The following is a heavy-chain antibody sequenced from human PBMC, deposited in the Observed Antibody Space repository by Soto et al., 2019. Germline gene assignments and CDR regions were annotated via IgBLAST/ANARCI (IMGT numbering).Heavy chain of an antibody. J-gene: IGHJ4*02. D-gene: IGHD3-3*01. CDR3: AKDSATFGRFDY. Sequence: GSLRLSCGTSGVTFSGYGMRWVRQPPGKGLEWVSEISGSGGSTYYADSVKGRFTISRDNSKNTLYLEMNSLRAEDTAVYYCAKDSATFGRFDYWGQGTLVTVSS. V-gene: IGHV3-23*01. CDR2: ISGSGGST. CDR1: GVTFSGYG.